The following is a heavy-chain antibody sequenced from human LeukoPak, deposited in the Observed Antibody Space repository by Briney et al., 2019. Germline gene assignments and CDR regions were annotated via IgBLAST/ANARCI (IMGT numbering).Heavy chain of an antibody. CDR3: ARFADRRITMILNAFDI. D-gene: IGHD3-22*01. CDR1: GGSISSYY. CDR2: IYYSGST. Sequence: SETLSLTCTVSGGSISSYYWSRIRQPPGKGLEWIGYIYYSGSTNYNPSLKSRVTISVDTSKNQFSLKLSSVTAADTAVYYCARFADRRITMILNAFDIWGQGTMVTVSS. V-gene: IGHV4-59*01. J-gene: IGHJ3*02.